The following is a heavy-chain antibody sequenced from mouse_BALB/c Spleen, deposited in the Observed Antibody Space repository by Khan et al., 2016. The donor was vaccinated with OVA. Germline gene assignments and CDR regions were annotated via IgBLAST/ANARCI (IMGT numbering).Heavy chain of an antibody. D-gene: IGHD1-1*01. CDR2: ILPGSNIT. V-gene: IGHV1-9*01. CDR3: ARGNYYGSTSWFGY. CDR1: GYTFSSYW. J-gene: IGHJ3*01. Sequence: QVQLKESGAELMKPGASVKISCKASGYTFSSYWIEWVKQRPGHGLEWIGEILPGSNITNYNERFKDKATFTADTSSNTAYMQLSSLTSEDSAIYYGARGNYYGSTSWFGYWGQGTLVTVSA.